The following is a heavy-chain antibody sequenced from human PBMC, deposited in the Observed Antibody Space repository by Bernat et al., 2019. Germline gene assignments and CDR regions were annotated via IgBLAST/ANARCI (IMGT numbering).Heavy chain of an antibody. D-gene: IGHD2-15*01. J-gene: IGHJ4*02. CDR2: IWYDGSNR. CDR3: GRESGGNGPLDY. CDR1: GSTFSRYG. V-gene: IGHV3-33*01. Sequence: QVQLVESGGGVVQPGGSLRLSCAASGSTFSRYGMHWVRQAPGKGLEWVAIIWYDGSNRYHADSVKGRFTISRDNSKNTLYLQMRSLSAEDTAVYYCGRESGGNGPLDYWGQGTLVTVSS.